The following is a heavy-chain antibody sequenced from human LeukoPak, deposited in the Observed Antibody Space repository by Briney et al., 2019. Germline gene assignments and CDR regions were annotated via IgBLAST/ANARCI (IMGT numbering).Heavy chain of an antibody. CDR2: INPNSGGT. Sequence: GASVKVSCKASGYTFTGYYMHWVRQAPGQGLEWMGWINPNSGGTNYAQKFQGRVTMTRDTSISTAYMELSRLRSDDTAVYYCARDGHRRYYYDSSGREDAFDIWGQGTMVTVSS. CDR3: ARDGHRRYYYDSSGREDAFDI. CDR1: GYTFTGYY. V-gene: IGHV1-2*02. D-gene: IGHD3-22*01. J-gene: IGHJ3*02.